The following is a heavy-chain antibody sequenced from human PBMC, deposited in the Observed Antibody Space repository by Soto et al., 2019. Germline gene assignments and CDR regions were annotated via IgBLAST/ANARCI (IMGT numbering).Heavy chain of an antibody. V-gene: IGHV4-34*01. J-gene: IGHJ6*02. CDR3: ASGLGRTPGGMDV. D-gene: IGHD2-15*01. Sequence: QVQLQQWGAGLLKPSETLSLTCAVYGGSFSGYYWSWIRQPPGKGLEWIGEINHSGSTNYNPSLKSRVTISVDTSKTQFSLKLSSVTAADTAVYYCASGLGRTPGGMDVWGQGTTVTVSS. CDR2: INHSGST. CDR1: GGSFSGYY.